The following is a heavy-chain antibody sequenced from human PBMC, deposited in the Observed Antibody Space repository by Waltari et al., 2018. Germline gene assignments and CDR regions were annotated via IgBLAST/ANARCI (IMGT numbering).Heavy chain of an antibody. Sequence: EVQLVQSGGGLVQPGGSLRLSCEASGSTFSNFELNWVRQAPGKGLEWVSYMSSSAMPMYYADSVKGRFSISRDNAKKSLYLQMNSLRVEDTAVYYCAGGIKGYFDYWGQGTLVSVSS. V-gene: IGHV3-48*03. D-gene: IGHD1-20*01. CDR1: GSTFSNFE. J-gene: IGHJ4*02. CDR3: AGGIKGYFDY. CDR2: MSSSAMPM.